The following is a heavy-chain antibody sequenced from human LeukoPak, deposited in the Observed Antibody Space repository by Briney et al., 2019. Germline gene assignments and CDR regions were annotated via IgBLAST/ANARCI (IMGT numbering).Heavy chain of an antibody. J-gene: IGHJ4*02. CDR3: ARGGQVRGEVDY. V-gene: IGHV1-8*03. CDR2: MNPNSGNT. Sequence: ASVKVSCKASGYTFTSYDINWVRQATGQGLEWMGLMNPNSGNTGYAQKFQGRVTITRNTSISTAYMELSSLRSEDTAVYYCARGGQVRGEVDYWGQGTLVTVSS. CDR1: GYTFTSYD. D-gene: IGHD3-10*01.